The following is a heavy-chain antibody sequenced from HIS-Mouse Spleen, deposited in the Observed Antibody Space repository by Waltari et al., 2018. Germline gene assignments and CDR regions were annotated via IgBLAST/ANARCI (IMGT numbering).Heavy chain of an antibody. D-gene: IGHD6-13*01. Sequence: QLQLQESGPGLVKPSETLSLTCTVPGGSISSSSYYWGWISQPPGKGLEGIGSIYYSGSTYYNPSLKSRVTISVDTSKHQFSLKLSSVTAADTAVYYCAREIPYSSSWYDWYFDLWGRGTLVTVSS. CDR1: GGSISSSSYY. J-gene: IGHJ2*01. V-gene: IGHV4-39*07. CDR2: IYYSGST. CDR3: AREIPYSSSWYDWYFDL.